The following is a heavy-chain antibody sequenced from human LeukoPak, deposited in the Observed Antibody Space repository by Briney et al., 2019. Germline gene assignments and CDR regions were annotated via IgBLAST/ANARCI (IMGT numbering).Heavy chain of an antibody. Sequence: GASVKVSCKASGGTFSSYAISWVRQAPGQGLEWMGGIIPIFGTANYAQKFQGRVTITADKSTSTAYMELSSLRSEDTAVYYCARGHYYGSGSSFDYWGQGTLVTVSS. CDR2: IIPIFGTA. J-gene: IGHJ4*02. V-gene: IGHV1-69*06. CDR1: GGTFSSYA. CDR3: ARGHYYGSGSSFDY. D-gene: IGHD3-10*01.